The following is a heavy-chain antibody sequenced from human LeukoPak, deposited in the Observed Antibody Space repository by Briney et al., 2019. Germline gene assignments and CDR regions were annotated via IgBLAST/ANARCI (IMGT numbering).Heavy chain of an antibody. CDR3: ARVRARGSSWYIVYYYYGMDV. CDR2: IYYSGST. CDR1: GGSVSSGSYY. V-gene: IGHV4-61*01. D-gene: IGHD6-13*01. J-gene: IGHJ6*04. Sequence: PSETLSLTCTVSGGSVSSGSYYWSWIRQPPGKGLEWIGYIYYSGSTNYNPSLKSRVTISVDTSKNQFSLKLSSVTAADTAVYYCARVRARGSSWYIVYYYYGMDVWGKGTTVTVSS.